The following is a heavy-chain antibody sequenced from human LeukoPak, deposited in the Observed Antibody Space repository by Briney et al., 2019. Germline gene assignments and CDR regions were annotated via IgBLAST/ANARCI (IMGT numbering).Heavy chain of an antibody. J-gene: IGHJ4*02. V-gene: IGHV4-59*01. CDR1: GGSISSYY. D-gene: IGHD3-16*02. Sequence: PSETLSLTCTVSGGSISSYYWSWIRQPPGKGLEWIGYIYYNGSTNYNPSLKSRVTISVDTSKNQFSLKLSSVTAADTAVYYCARGASYRSYYFDYWGQGTLVTVSS. CDR2: IYYNGST. CDR3: ARGASYRSYYFDY.